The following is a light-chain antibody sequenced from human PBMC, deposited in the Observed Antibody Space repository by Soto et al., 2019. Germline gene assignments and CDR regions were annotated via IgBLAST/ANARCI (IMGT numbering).Light chain of an antibody. V-gene: IGKV3-15*01. CDR3: QQYGDSPLT. CDR1: QSVSSN. Sequence: EIVMTQSPATLSVSPGERATLSCRASQSVSSNLAWYQQKPGQAPRLLIYGASTRATGIPARFSGSGSGTEFTLSIDGLEPEDFAIYYCQQYGDSPLTFGPGTRVD. J-gene: IGKJ3*01. CDR2: GAS.